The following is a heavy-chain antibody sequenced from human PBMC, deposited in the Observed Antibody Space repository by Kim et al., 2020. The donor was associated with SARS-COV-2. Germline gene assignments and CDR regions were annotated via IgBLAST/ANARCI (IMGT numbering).Heavy chain of an antibody. CDR2: ISGSDGST. CDR3: AKHFGSSGSEFQH. Sequence: GGSLRLSCAASGFTFGAYAMSWVRQAPGKGLEWVSHISGSDGSTDYADSVKGRFIISRDNSKNTLHMQMNSLRAEDTAVYYCAKHFGSSGSEFQHWGQGTLVTVSS. CDR1: GFTFGAYA. J-gene: IGHJ1*01. D-gene: IGHD3-22*01. V-gene: IGHV3-23*01.